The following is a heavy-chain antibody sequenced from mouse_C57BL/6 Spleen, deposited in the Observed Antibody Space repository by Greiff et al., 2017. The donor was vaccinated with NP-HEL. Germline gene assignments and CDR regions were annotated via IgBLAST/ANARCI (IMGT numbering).Heavy chain of an antibody. D-gene: IGHD4-1*01. V-gene: IGHV1-55*01. Sequence: VQLQQPGAELVKPGASVKMSCKASGYTFTSYWITWVKQRPGQGLEWIGDIYPGSGSTNYNEKFKSKATLTVDTSSSTAYMQLSSLTSEDSAVYYCALGTGGIHYAMDYWGQGTSVTVSS. CDR1: GYTFTSYW. J-gene: IGHJ4*01. CDR2: IYPGSGST. CDR3: ALGTGGIHYAMDY.